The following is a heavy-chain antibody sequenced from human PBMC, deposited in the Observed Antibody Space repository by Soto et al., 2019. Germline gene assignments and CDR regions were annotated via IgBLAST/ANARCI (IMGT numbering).Heavy chain of an antibody. CDR3: ARDKITGIFDY. CDR2: IYHSGST. J-gene: IGHJ4*02. D-gene: IGHD2-8*02. V-gene: IGHV4-30-2*01. Sequence: SETLSLTCAVSGGSISSGGYSWSWIRQPPGKGLEWIGYIYHSGSTYYNPSLKSRVTISVDKSKNQFSLKLSSVTAADTDVYYCARDKITGIFDYWGQGTLVTV. CDR1: GGSISSGGYS.